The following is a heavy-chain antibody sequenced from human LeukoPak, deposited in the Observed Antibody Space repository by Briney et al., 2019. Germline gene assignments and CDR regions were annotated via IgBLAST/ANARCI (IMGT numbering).Heavy chain of an antibody. V-gene: IGHV4-34*01. CDR3: ARGQARLAWFDP. D-gene: IGHD6-19*01. J-gene: IGHJ5*02. CDR1: GGSFSGYY. CDR2: INHSGST. Sequence: SETLSLTCAVYGGSFSGYYWSWIRQPPGKGLEWIGEINHSGSTNYNPSLKSRVTISVDTSKNQFSLRLSSVTAADTAVYYCARGQARLAWFDPWGQGTLVTVSS.